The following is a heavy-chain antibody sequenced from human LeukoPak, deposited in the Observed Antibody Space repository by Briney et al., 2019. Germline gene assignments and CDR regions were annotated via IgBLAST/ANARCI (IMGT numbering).Heavy chain of an antibody. V-gene: IGHV1-18*01. CDR2: ISAYNGNT. J-gene: IGHJ5*02. CDR3: ARSATDSSGWYSWFDP. D-gene: IGHD6-19*01. Sequence: GASVEVSCKASGYTFTSYGISWVRQAPGQGLEWMGWISAYNGNTNYAQKLQGRVTMTTDTSTSTAYMELRSLRSDDTAVYYCARSATDSSGWYSWFDPWGQGTLVTVSS. CDR1: GYTFTSYG.